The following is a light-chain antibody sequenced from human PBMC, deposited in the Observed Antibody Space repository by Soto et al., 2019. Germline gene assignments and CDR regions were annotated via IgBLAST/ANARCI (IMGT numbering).Light chain of an antibody. CDR1: SSDVGGYNY. V-gene: IGLV2-14*03. J-gene: IGLJ1*01. Sequence: QSVLTQPASVSGSPGQSITISCTGTSSDVGGYNYVSWYQHHPGKAPKLIIYDVTNRPSGVSNHFSGSKSGNTASLTISGLQPEDEADYYCSSYTTSNTRQIVFGTGTKVTVL. CDR3: SSYTTSNTRQIV. CDR2: DVT.